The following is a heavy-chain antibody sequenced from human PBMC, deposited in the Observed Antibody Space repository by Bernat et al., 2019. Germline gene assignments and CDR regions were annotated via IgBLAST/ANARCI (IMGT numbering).Heavy chain of an antibody. J-gene: IGHJ4*02. D-gene: IGHD6-6*01. Sequence: QLQLQESGPGLVKPSETLSLTCTVSGGSISSSSYYWGWIRQPPEKGLEWIASMYYSGSTYYNPSLKSRVTISVDTSKSQFSLKLSSVTAADTAVYYCARHGIRTTSSGQLDYWGQGTLVTVSS. CDR3: ARHGIRTTSSGQLDY. CDR2: MYYSGST. V-gene: IGHV4-39*01. CDR1: GGSISSSSYY.